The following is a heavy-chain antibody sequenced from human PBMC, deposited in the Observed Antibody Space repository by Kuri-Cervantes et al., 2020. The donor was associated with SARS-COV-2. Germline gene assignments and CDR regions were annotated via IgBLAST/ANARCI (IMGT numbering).Heavy chain of an antibody. J-gene: IGHJ3*02. CDR2: ISSSSSTT. V-gene: IGHV3-48*01. CDR1: GFTFSSYS. D-gene: IGHD3-22*01. Sequence: GESLKISCAASGFTFSSYSMNWVRQAPGKGLEWASYISSSSSTTYYADSVKGRFTISRDNAKNSLYLQMNSLRAEDTAVYYCARGHSSGYYYVGDAFDIWGQGTMVTVSS. CDR3: ARGHSSGYYYVGDAFDI.